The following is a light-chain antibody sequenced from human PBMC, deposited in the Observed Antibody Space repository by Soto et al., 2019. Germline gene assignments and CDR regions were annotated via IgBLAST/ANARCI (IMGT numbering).Light chain of an antibody. CDR3: QQYNTYSSLT. CDR2: DAS. CDR1: QSISSW. Sequence: DIQMTQSPSTLSASVGDRVTITCRASQSISSWLAWYQQKLGRAPRLLIYDASSLESGVPSRFSGSGYGTEFTLTISSLQPDDFAPYYCQQYNTYSSLTCGGGTKVEI. J-gene: IGKJ4*01. V-gene: IGKV1-5*01.